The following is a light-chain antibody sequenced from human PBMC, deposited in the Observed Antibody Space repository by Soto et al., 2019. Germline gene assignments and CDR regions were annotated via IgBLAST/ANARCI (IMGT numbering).Light chain of an antibody. CDR2: EVS. Sequence: QSALTQPPSASGSPGQSVTISCTGTSGDVGGYNYDSWYQQHPGKAPKLMIFEVSERPSGVPDRFSASKSGNTASLTVSGLQAEDEADYYCSSYAGSNNYVFGTGTKLTVL. CDR1: SGDVGGYNY. J-gene: IGLJ1*01. CDR3: SSYAGSNNYV. V-gene: IGLV2-8*01.